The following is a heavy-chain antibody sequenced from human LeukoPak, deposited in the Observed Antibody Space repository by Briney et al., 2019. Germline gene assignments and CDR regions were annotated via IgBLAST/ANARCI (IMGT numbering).Heavy chain of an antibody. Sequence: SETLSLTCSVSGGSVSSGSYCWNWIRQPPGKGLEWIGYIYYSGSTNYNPSLKSRVTISVDSSKNQFSLKLGSVTAADTAVYYCARDVKFYDSGSYYFDFWGQGTLVTVSS. J-gene: IGHJ4*02. CDR1: GGSVSSGSYC. V-gene: IGHV4-61*01. D-gene: IGHD3-10*01. CDR2: IYYSGST. CDR3: ARDVKFYDSGSYYFDF.